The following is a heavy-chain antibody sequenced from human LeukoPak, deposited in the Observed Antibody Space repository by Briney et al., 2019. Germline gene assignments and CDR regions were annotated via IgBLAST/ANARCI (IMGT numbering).Heavy chain of an antibody. V-gene: IGHV4-4*02. D-gene: IGHD6-19*01. J-gene: IGHJ4*02. CDR1: GGSISSSNW. Sequence: SETLSLTCAVSGGSISSSNWWSWVRPPPGKGLEWIGEIYHSGSTNYNPSLKSRVTMSIDTSKNQFSLKLSSVTAADTAVYYCARDRSSGWYVVDYWGQGTLVTVSS. CDR2: IYHSGST. CDR3: ARDRSSGWYVVDY.